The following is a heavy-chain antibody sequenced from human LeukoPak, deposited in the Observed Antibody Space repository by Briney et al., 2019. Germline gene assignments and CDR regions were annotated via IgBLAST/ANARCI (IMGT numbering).Heavy chain of an antibody. Sequence: GGSLRLSCAASGFTFSSYAMSWVRQAPGKGLEWVSAISGSGGSTYYADFVKGRFTISRDNSKNTLYLQMNSLRAEDTAVYYCAKAGRWVTEGFDYWGQGTLVTVSS. D-gene: IGHD4-23*01. CDR3: AKAGRWVTEGFDY. V-gene: IGHV3-23*01. CDR2: ISGSGGST. J-gene: IGHJ4*02. CDR1: GFTFSSYA.